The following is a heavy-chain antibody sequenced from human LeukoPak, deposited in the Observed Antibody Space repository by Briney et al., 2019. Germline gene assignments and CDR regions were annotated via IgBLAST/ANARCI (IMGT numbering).Heavy chain of an antibody. Sequence: GGSLRLSCAASGFTFDDYAMHWVRQAPGKGLEWVSLISGDGGSTYYADSVKGRFTISRDNSKNSLYPQMNSLRTEDTALYYCAKDSNDGYSYGSKPFDYWGQGTLVTVSS. D-gene: IGHD5-18*01. J-gene: IGHJ4*02. CDR1: GFTFDDYA. CDR3: AKDSNDGYSYGSKPFDY. V-gene: IGHV3-43*02. CDR2: ISGDGGST.